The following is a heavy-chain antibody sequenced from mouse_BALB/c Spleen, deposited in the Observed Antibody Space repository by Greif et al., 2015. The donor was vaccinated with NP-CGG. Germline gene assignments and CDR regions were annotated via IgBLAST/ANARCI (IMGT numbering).Heavy chain of an antibody. J-gene: IGHJ2*01. CDR2: IWSGGST. Sequence: VKLLESGPGLVQPSQSLSITCTVSGFSLTSYGVHWVRQSPGKGLEWLGVIWSGGSTDYNAAFISRLSISKDNSKSQVFFKMNRLQPNDTAIYYCASPGAYGNYVGYWGQGTTLTVSS. V-gene: IGHV2-2*02. D-gene: IGHD2-1*01. CDR3: ASPGAYGNYVGY. CDR1: GFSLTSYG.